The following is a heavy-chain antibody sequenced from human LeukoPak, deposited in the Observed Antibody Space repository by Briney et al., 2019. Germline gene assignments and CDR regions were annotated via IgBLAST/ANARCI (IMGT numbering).Heavy chain of an antibody. D-gene: IGHD3-22*01. V-gene: IGHV4-34*01. CDR2: INHSGST. CDR1: GGSFSGYY. J-gene: IGHJ4*02. CDR3: ARGALHYYDSSGDFDY. Sequence: KPSETLSLTCAVYGGSFSGYYWGWIRQPPGKGLEWVGEINHSGSTNYNPSLKSRVTISVDTSNNQFSPKLSSVTAADTAVYYCARGALHYYDSSGDFDYWGQGTLVTVSS.